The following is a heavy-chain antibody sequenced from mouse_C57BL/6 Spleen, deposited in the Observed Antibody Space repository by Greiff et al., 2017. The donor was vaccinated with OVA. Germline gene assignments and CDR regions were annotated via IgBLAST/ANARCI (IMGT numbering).Heavy chain of an antibody. CDR2: INPNNGGT. Sequence: EVQLQESGPELVKPGASVKMSCKASGYTFTDYNMHWVKQSHGKSLEWIGYINPNNGGTSYNQKFKGKATLTVNKSSSTAYMELRSLTSEDSAVYYCARLGVVGDDYWGQGTTLTVSS. D-gene: IGHD1-1*02. J-gene: IGHJ2*01. CDR3: ARLGVVGDDY. V-gene: IGHV1-22*01. CDR1: GYTFTDYN.